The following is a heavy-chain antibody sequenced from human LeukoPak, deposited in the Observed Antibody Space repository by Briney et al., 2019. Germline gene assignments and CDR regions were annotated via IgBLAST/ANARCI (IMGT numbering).Heavy chain of an antibody. CDR1: GFTFSSYG. J-gene: IGHJ6*04. CDR3: AELGITMIGGV. D-gene: IGHD3-10*02. Sequence: PGGTLRLSCAASGFTFSSYGMSWVRQAPGKGLEWVSYISSSGSTIYYADSVKGRFTISRDNAKNSLHLQMNSLRAEDTAVYYCAELGITMIGGVWGKGTTVTISS. CDR2: ISSSGSTI. V-gene: IGHV3-48*04.